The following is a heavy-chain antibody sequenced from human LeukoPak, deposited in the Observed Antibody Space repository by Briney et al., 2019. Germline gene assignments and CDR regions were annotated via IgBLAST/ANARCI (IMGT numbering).Heavy chain of an antibody. CDR3: AKATYYYDSSGYNGVFDY. CDR2: VSGTADNT. J-gene: IGHJ4*02. CDR1: GFTITSYA. Sequence: GGSLRLSCAASGFTITSYAMSWVRQAPGKCLEWVSAVSGTADNTYYAESVKGRFTISRDNSKNTLYLQVNNLSAEDAAVYYCAKATYYYDSSGYNGVFDYWGQGTLVTLSS. V-gene: IGHV3-23*01. D-gene: IGHD3-22*01.